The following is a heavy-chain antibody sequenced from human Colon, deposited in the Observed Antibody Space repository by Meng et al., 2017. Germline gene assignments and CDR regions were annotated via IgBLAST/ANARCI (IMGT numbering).Heavy chain of an antibody. V-gene: IGHV4-61*01. Sequence: LQEAGPGLVGPSETLSLPCNVSGGSVSSASYYWSWIRQPPGKGLEWIGLIHYSGSRNYNPSLKSRVTMSVDTSKNQVSLRLTSVTAADTAVYYCARFYGSGTFEVHDYWGQGTLVTVSS. D-gene: IGHD3-10*01. J-gene: IGHJ4*02. CDR1: GGSVSSASYY. CDR2: IHYSGSR. CDR3: ARFYGSGTFEVHDY.